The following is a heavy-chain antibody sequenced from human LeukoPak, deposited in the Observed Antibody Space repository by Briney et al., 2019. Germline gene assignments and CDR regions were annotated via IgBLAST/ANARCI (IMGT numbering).Heavy chain of an antibody. CDR1: GFSFRTYE. CDR3: ARGTYGSGSYYPG. CDR2: ISTSGSTI. V-gene: IGHV3-48*03. Sequence: GGSLRLSCAASGFSFRTYEMTWVRQAPGKGLEWVSHISTSGSTINYADSVKGRFTISRDNAKNSLYLQMNSLRAEDTAVYYCARGTYGSGSYYPGWGQGTLVTVSS. D-gene: IGHD3-10*01. J-gene: IGHJ4*02.